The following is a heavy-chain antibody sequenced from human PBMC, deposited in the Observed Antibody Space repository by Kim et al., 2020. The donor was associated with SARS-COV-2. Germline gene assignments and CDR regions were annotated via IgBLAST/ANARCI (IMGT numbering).Heavy chain of an antibody. V-gene: IGHV7-4-1*02. D-gene: IGHD5-12*01. CDR2: INTNTGNP. J-gene: IGHJ6*02. CDR1: GYTFTSYA. CDR3: ARLYIVATTDYYYYYGMDV. Sequence: ASVKVSCKASGYTFTSYAMNWVRQAPGQGLEWMGWINTNTGNPTYAQGFTGRFVFSLDTSVSTAYLQISSLKAEDTAVYYCARLYIVATTDYYYYYGMDVWGQGTTVTVSS.